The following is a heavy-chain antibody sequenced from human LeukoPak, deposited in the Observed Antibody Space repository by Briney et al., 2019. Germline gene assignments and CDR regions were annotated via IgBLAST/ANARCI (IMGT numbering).Heavy chain of an antibody. J-gene: IGHJ6*03. Sequence: PSETLSLTCTVSGGSISSGSYYWSWIRQPAGKGLEWIGRIYTSGSTNYNPSLKSRVTISVDTSKNQFSLKLSSVTAADTAVYYCARARKDYGSGSKYYYYMDVWGKGTTVTISS. CDR1: GGSISSGSYY. D-gene: IGHD3-10*01. CDR3: ARARKDYGSGSKYYYYMDV. V-gene: IGHV4-61*02. CDR2: IYTSGST.